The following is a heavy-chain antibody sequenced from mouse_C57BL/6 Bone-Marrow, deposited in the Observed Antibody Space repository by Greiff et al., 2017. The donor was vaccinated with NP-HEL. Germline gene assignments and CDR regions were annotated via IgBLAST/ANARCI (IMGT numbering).Heavy chain of an antibody. CDR2: INYDGSST. CDR3: AKEGGLRRRTYAMDY. V-gene: IGHV5-16*01. D-gene: IGHD2-4*01. CDR1: GFTFSDYS. J-gene: IGHJ4*01. Sequence: EVMLVESEGGLVQPGSSMKLSCTASGFTFSDYSMAWVRQVPEKGLEWVANINYDGSSTYYLDSLKSRFIISRDNAKNILYLQVSSLKSEDTATYYCAKEGGLRRRTYAMDYWDQGTSVTVSS.